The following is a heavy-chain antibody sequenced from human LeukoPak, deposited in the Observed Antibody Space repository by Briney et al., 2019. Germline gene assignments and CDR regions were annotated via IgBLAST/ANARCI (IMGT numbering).Heavy chain of an antibody. CDR1: GGSISSGGYS. D-gene: IGHD3-22*01. J-gene: IGHJ6*02. CDR3: ARAGTMIVDNYYYYYGMDV. CDR2: IYHSGST. Sequence: PSQTLSLTCAVSGGSISSGGYSWSWIRQPPGKGLEWIGYIYHSGSTYYNPSLKSRVTISVDRPKNQFSLKLSSVTAADTAVYYCARAGTMIVDNYYYYYGMDVWGQGTTVTVSS. V-gene: IGHV4-30-2*01.